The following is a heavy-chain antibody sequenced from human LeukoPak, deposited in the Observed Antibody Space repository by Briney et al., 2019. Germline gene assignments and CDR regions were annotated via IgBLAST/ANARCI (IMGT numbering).Heavy chain of an antibody. CDR3: ARVGSSSPPDFYYYMDV. Sequence: GGSLRLSCAASGFTFSDHYMDWVRQAPGKGLEWVGRIRKKVNSYTTEYAASVKGRFTISRDDSKNSLYLQMNSLRAEDTAVYYCARVGSSSPPDFYYYMDVWGKGTTVTVSS. J-gene: IGHJ6*03. D-gene: IGHD6-6*01. CDR2: IRKKVNSYTT. V-gene: IGHV3-72*01. CDR1: GFTFSDHY.